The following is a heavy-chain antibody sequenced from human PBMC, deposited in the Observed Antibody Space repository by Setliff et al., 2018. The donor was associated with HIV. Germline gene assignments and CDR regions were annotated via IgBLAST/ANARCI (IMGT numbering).Heavy chain of an antibody. CDR1: GYSISSGYY. D-gene: IGHD2-8*02. CDR3: ARVSITYWYSTPRDYYYYTDV. J-gene: IGHJ6*03. V-gene: IGHV4-38-2*01. CDR2: IDHRGRP. Sequence: SETLSLTCAVSGYSISSGYYWGWIRQPPGKGLEWIGEIDHRGRPKYNPSLNSRVTMSVDKSRNQFSLKVSSVTAADTAVYYCARVSITYWYSTPRDYYYYTDVWGEGTTVTVSS.